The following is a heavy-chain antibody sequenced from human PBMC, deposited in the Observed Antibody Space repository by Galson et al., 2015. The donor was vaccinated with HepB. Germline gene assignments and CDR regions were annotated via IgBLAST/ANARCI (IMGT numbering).Heavy chain of an antibody. Sequence: LRLSCAASGFTFSSYWMSWVRQAPGKGLEWVANIKQDGSEKYYADSVKGRFTISRDNSKNTLYLQMNSLRAEDTAVYYCARDKTGWANGMDVWGQGTTVTVSS. J-gene: IGHJ6*02. CDR3: ARDKTGWANGMDV. CDR1: GFTFSSYW. CDR2: IKQDGSEK. V-gene: IGHV3-7*01. D-gene: IGHD1-26*01.